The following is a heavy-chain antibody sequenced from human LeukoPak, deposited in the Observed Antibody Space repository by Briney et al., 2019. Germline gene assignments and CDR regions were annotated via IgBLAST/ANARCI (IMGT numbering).Heavy chain of an antibody. CDR1: GFTVSSNY. D-gene: IGHD2/OR15-2a*01. CDR2: ISGSGGST. CDR3: AKVGEYWEFDY. J-gene: IGHJ4*02. V-gene: IGHV3-23*01. Sequence: PGGSLRLSCAASGFTVSSNYMSWVRQAPGKGLEWVSAISGSGGSTYYADSVKGRFTISRDNSKNTLYLQMNSLRAEDTAVYYCAKVGEYWEFDYWGQGTLVTVSS.